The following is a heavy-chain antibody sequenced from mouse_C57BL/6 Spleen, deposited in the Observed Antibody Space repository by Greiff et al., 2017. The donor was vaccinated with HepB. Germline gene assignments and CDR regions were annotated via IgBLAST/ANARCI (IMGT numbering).Heavy chain of an antibody. J-gene: IGHJ4*01. CDR2: IHPNSGST. V-gene: IGHV1-64*01. CDR3: ANYYCSHYYAMDY. D-gene: IGHD1-1*01. CDR1: GYTFTSYW. Sequence: QVQLQQPGAELVKPGASVKLSCKASGYTFTSYWMHWVKQRPGQGLEWIGMIHPNSGSTNYNEKFKSKATLTVDKSSSTAYMQLSSLTSEDSAVYYCANYYCSHYYAMDYWGQGTSVTVSS.